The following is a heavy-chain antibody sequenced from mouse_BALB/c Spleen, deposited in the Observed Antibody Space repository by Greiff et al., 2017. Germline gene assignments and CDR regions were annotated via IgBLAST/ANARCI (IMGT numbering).Heavy chain of an antibody. D-gene: IGHD2-14*01. V-gene: IGHV5-17*02. J-gene: IGHJ4*01. CDR1: GFTFSSFG. CDR2: ISSVSSTI. CDR3: ARSDVRGAMDY. Sequence: EVKLVESGGGLVQPGGSRKLSCAASGFTFSSFGMHWVRQAPEKGLEWVAYISSVSSTIYYADTVKGRFTISRDNPKNTLFLQMTSLRSEDTAMYYCARSDVRGAMDYWGQGTSVTVSS.